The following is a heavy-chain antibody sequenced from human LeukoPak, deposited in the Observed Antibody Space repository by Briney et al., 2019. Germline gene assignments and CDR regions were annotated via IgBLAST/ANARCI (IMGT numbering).Heavy chain of an antibody. CDR3: ARAPRGSFDY. V-gene: IGHV4-59*08. Sequence: SETLSLTCTVSGVSITTYYWSWIRQPPGKGLEWIGYIYYSGSTNYNPSLKSRVTISVDTSKNQFSLKLSSVTAADTAVYYCARAPRGSFDYWGQGTLVTVSS. J-gene: IGHJ4*02. CDR2: IYYSGST. D-gene: IGHD3-10*01. CDR1: GVSITTYY.